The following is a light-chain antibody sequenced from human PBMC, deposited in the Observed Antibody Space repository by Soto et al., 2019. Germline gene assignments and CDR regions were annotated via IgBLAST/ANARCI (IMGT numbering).Light chain of an antibody. Sequence: IHVTQSPSSLSASVGDRVTITCRASQRITTYLNWYQQKPGEAPKLLISTSGTLQRGVPSRFSGSGSGTDFTLTITSLQPADFATYFCQQTYSTPYTIGQGTTLEIK. J-gene: IGKJ2*01. CDR1: QRITTY. V-gene: IGKV1-39*01. CDR2: TSG. CDR3: QQTYSTPYT.